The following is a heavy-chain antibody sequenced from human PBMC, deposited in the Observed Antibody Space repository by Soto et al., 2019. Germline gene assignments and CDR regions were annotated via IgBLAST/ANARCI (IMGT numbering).Heavy chain of an antibody. J-gene: IGHJ4*02. CDR3: ATYGGDTGRFDY. V-gene: IGHV4-39*01. D-gene: IGHD4-17*01. CDR2: SGTT. CDR1: GGSISFSNYH. Sequence: SETLSLTCTVSGGSISFSNYHWTWIRQSPGEGPEWIGSGTTYYNPPLRSRVTISVDTSQNQFSLRMHSVTAADTAVYYCATYGGDTGRFDYWGRGILVTVSS.